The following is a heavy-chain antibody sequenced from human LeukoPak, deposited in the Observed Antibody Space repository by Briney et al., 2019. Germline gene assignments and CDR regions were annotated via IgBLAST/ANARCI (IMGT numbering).Heavy chain of an antibody. CDR1: GGSFSGYY. D-gene: IGHD2-15*01. Sequence: SETLSLTCAVYGGSFSGYYWSWIRQPPGKGLEWIGEINHSGSTKYNPSLKSRVTISVDTSKIQFSLKLSSVTAADTAVYYCARGISDCSGGSCYSPYVFDIWGQGTMVTVSS. CDR3: ARGISDCSGGSCYSPYVFDI. CDR2: INHSGST. J-gene: IGHJ3*02. V-gene: IGHV4-34*01.